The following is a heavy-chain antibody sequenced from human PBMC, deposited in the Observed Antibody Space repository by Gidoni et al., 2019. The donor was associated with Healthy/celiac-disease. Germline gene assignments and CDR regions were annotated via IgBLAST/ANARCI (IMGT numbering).Heavy chain of an antibody. CDR2: IWYDGSNK. J-gene: IGHJ6*02. CDR3: ARAARETGGYSSGWYFFGYGMDV. Sequence: QVQLVESGGAVVQPGRSLRLSCAASGFTFSSYGMHWVRPAPGKGLEWVAVIWYDGSNKYYADSVKGRFTISRDNSKNTLYLQMNSLRAEDTAVYYCARAARETGGYSSGWYFFGYGMDVWGQGTTVTVSS. CDR1: GFTFSSYG. V-gene: IGHV3-33*01. D-gene: IGHD6-19*01.